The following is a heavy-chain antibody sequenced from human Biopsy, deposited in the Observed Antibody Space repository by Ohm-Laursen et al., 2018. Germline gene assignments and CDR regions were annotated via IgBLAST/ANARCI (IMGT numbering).Heavy chain of an antibody. CDR3: ARTPRDSFWSGSYKRGLWFDP. J-gene: IGHJ5*02. Sequence: SDTLSLTCAVSGASISDYYCVWIRQPAGKGLEWIGLIFTSGSTTYNPSLRSRVTMSVDTSKNQFTLNLSSVTAADTAMYYCARTPRDSFWSGSYKRGLWFDPWGQGTLVIVSS. CDR2: IFTSGST. V-gene: IGHV4-4*07. D-gene: IGHD3-3*01. CDR1: GASISDYY.